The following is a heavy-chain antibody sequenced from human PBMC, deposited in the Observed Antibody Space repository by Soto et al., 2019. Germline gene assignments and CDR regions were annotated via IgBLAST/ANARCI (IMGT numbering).Heavy chain of an antibody. J-gene: IGHJ4*02. CDR2: IYYGGST. CDR1: GGSISITSHY. V-gene: IGHV4-39*01. D-gene: IGHD1-26*01. Sequence: QLQLQESGPGLVKPSETLSLSCTVSGGSISITSHYWGWIRQPPGKGLEWIATIYYGGSTYYNPSRNSRVTISADTSKNQFSLKLSSVTAADTAVYYCARMGRTPRGDDYWGQGTLVTVSS. CDR3: ARMGRTPRGDDY.